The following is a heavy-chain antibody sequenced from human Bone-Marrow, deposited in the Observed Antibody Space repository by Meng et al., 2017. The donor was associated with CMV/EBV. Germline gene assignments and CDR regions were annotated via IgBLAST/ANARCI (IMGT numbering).Heavy chain of an antibody. V-gene: IGHV1-2*02. CDR2: IYLYSGGT. Sequence: ASVKVSCKASGYTFSDSYMHWVRQAPGQGLEWMGWIYLYSGGTKYAQNFQGRVTMTSDTSISTVYMELTRVRSDDTAVYYCARGRGRSITMVRGVMNILPDYWGQGTLVTVSS. D-gene: IGHD3-10*01. CDR1: GYTFSDSY. CDR3: ARGRGRSITMVRGVMNILPDY. J-gene: IGHJ4*02.